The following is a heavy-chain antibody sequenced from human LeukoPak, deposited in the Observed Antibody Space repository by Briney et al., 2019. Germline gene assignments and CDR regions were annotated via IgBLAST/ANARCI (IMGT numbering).Heavy chain of an antibody. D-gene: IGHD7-27*01. CDR1: GGSISSYY. V-gene: IGHV4-59*01. CDR3: ARDLRSANWGPPYAFDI. CDR2: IYYSGST. J-gene: IGHJ3*02. Sequence: PSETLSLTCTVSGGSISSYYWSWIRQPPGKGLEWIGYIYYSGSTNYNPSLKSRVTISVDTSKNQFSLKLSSVTAADTAVYYCARDLRSANWGPPYAFDIWGQGTMVTVSS.